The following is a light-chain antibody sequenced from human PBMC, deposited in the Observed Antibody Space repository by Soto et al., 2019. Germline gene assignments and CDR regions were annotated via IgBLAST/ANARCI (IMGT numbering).Light chain of an antibody. CDR3: QSYDSSLSADV. Sequence: QSVLTQPPSVSGAPGQRVTISCTGSSSNIGAGYDVHWYQQLPGTAPKLLICANSNRPSGVPDRFSGSKSGTSASLAITGLRAEDEADYYCQSYDSSLSADVFGTGTKLTVL. CDR1: SSNIGAGYD. CDR2: ANS. J-gene: IGLJ1*01. V-gene: IGLV1-40*01.